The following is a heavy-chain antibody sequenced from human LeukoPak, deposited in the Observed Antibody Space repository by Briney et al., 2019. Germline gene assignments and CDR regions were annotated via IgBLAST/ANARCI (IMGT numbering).Heavy chain of an antibody. CDR1: GGPISSYY. CDR3: ARGFDSYSPYYFDY. V-gene: IGHV4-59*01. CDR2: IYYSGST. Sequence: SETLSLTCTVSGGPISSYYWSWIRQPPGKGLEWIGYIYYSGSTNYNPSLKSRVTISVDTSKNQFSLKLSSVTAADTAVYYCARGFDSYSPYYFDYWGQGTLVTVSS. J-gene: IGHJ4*02. D-gene: IGHD3-22*01.